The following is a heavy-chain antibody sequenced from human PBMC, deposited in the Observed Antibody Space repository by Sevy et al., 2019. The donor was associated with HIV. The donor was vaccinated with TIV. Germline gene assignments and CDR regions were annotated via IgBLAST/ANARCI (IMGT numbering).Heavy chain of an antibody. CDR3: ARGHSGSFDY. D-gene: IGHD3-22*01. CDR1: GFSFSSYW. V-gene: IGHV3-7*03. Sequence: GGSLRLSCAASGFSFSSYWMHWVRQAPGKGLEWVANIKQDESEKYYAASVKGRFTISRDNAKNSVYLQMNSLRPEDTAIYYCARGHSGSFDYWGQGTLVTVSS. CDR2: IKQDESEK. J-gene: IGHJ4*02.